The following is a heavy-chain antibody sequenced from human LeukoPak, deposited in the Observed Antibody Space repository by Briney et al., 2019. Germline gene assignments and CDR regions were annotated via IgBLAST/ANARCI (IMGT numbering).Heavy chain of an antibody. CDR2: IYYSGST. Sequence: SETLSLTCTVSGGSISSSSYYWGWIRQPPGKGLGWIGSIYYSGSTYYNPSLKSRVTISVDTSKNQFSLKLSSVTAADTAVYYCARGGYYYDSSGYYRFDYWGQGTLVTVSS. V-gene: IGHV4-39*07. D-gene: IGHD3-22*01. CDR1: GGSISSSSYY. J-gene: IGHJ4*02. CDR3: ARGGYYYDSSGYYRFDY.